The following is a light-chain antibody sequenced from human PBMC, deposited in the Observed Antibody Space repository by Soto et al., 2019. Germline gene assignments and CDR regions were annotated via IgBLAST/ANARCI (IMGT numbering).Light chain of an antibody. CDR3: GAWDDILNSYV. J-gene: IGLJ1*01. CDR1: RSNIGSNT. Sequence: ALTQPPSASGTPGQRVTISCSGSRSNIGSNTVNWYQQLPGAAPKVLIQNNNQRPSGVPDRFSGSKSGTSASLAISGLQSGDEADYYCGAWDDILNSYVFGCGTKVTVL. V-gene: IGLV1-44*01. CDR2: NNN.